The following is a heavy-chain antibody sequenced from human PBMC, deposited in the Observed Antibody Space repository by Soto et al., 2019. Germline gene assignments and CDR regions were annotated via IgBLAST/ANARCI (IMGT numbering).Heavy chain of an antibody. D-gene: IGHD5-12*01. J-gene: IGHJ6*03. Sequence: QLQLEESGPGLVKPSETLSLTCTVSGGSISSSSYYWGWIRQSPGKGLEWIGSFYYSGSTYYSPSLRSRVTLSGDTSTKQISLRLSSVTAADTAVYYCARISVASRYMDVWGKGTTVTVSS. CDR1: GGSISSSSYY. CDR3: ARISVASRYMDV. CDR2: FYYSGST. V-gene: IGHV4-39*01.